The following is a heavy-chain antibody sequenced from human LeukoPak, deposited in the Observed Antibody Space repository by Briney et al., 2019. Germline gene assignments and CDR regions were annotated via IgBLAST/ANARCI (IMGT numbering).Heavy chain of an antibody. CDR2: IRNDGSKK. CDR1: GFTFSSYG. V-gene: IGHV3-33*06. Sequence: GGSLRLSCAASGFTFSSYGMHWVRQAPGKGLEWVAVIRNDGSKKYYADSVKGRFTISRDNSKNTLYLQMNNLRTEDTALYYCAKDLSTGSFSSDWWGEGGLVTVSS. CDR3: AKDLSTGSFSSDW. J-gene: IGHJ4*02. D-gene: IGHD3-9*01.